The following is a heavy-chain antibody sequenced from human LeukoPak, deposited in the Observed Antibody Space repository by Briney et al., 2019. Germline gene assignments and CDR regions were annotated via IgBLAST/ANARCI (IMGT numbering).Heavy chain of an antibody. CDR2: ISYDGSNK. Sequence: GGSLRLSCAASGFTFSDYYMSWIRQAPGKGLEWVAGISYDGSNKYYVDSVKGRFTISRDNSKNTLYLEMISLRIEDTAVYYCAKGPVSGSRSPLDYWGQGTLVTVSS. V-gene: IGHV3-30*18. J-gene: IGHJ4*02. CDR3: AKGPVSGSRSPLDY. D-gene: IGHD1-26*01. CDR1: GFTFSDYY.